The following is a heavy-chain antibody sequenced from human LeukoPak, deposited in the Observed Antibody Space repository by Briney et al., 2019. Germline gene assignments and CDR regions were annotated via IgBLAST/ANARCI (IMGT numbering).Heavy chain of an antibody. D-gene: IGHD1-26*01. CDR1: GFTLCMHW. CDR3: VRDDSRYGGSPGY. J-gene: IGHJ4*02. CDR2: TKEDGSER. V-gene: IGHV3-7*01. Sequence: GGSLRLSCAPSGFTLCMHWMSWVRQAPPKGLQWVANTKEDGSERYYGDSVTCQFTIPRDNAKNSLSVQMNSLRAEHTAVYYCVRDDSRYGGSPGYWGQGTLVIV.